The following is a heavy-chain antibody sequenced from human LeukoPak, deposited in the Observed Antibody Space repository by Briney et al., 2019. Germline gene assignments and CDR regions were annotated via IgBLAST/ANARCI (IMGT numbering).Heavy chain of an antibody. J-gene: IGHJ4*02. Sequence: ASVKVSCKASGYTSTGYYMHWVRQAPGQGLEWMGWINPNSGGTNYAQKFQGRVTMTRDTSISTAYMELSRLRSDDTAVYYCASERNYYDTSGYYYAGVDYWGQGTLVTVSS. CDR2: INPNSGGT. D-gene: IGHD3-22*01. CDR1: GYTSTGYY. CDR3: ASERNYYDTSGYYYAGVDY. V-gene: IGHV1-2*02.